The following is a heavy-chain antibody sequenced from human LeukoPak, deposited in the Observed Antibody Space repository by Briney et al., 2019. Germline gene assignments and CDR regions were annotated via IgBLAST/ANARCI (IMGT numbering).Heavy chain of an antibody. V-gene: IGHV4-59*01. D-gene: IGHD2-2*01. CDR2: IYYSGST. CDR1: GFTISSYY. CDR3: ARDRAAHCSSTSCYVWYFDL. Sequence: SETLTLTCTVSGFTISSYYWSWIRQPPGKGLEWIGYIYYSGSTNYNPSHKSRVTISVDTSKNQSPLKLSSVTAADTAVYYCARDRAAHCSSTSCYVWYFDLWGRGTLVTVSS. J-gene: IGHJ2*01.